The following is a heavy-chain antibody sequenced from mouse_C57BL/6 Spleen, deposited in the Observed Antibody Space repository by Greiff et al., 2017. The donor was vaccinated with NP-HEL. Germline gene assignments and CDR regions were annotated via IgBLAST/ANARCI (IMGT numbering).Heavy chain of an antibody. J-gene: IGHJ2*01. D-gene: IGHD2-3*01. CDR2: IYPGDGDT. CDR3: ARSGDGYYVRLDY. Sequence: QVQLQQSGPELVKPGASVKISCKASGYAFSSSWMNWVKQRPGKGLEWIGRIYPGDGDTNYNGKFKGKATLTADKSSSTAYMQLSSLTSEDSAVYFCARSGDGYYVRLDYWGQGTTLTVSS. CDR1: GYAFSSSW. V-gene: IGHV1-82*01.